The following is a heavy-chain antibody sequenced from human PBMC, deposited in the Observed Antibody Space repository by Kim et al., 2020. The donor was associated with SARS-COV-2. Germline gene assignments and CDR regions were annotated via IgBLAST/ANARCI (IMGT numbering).Heavy chain of an antibody. D-gene: IGHD6-13*01. V-gene: IGHV1-2*04. J-gene: IGHJ4*02. CDR1: GYTFTDYY. CDR2: INPNSGGA. Sequence: ASVKVSCKASGYTFTDYYMHWVRQAPGQGLEWMGRINPNSGGANYAQKFQGWVTMTRDTSITTAYMELSRLRPDDTAVYYCATQRSGIAAAGYPDFDYWGQGTLVTVSS. CDR3: ATQRSGIAAAGYPDFDY.